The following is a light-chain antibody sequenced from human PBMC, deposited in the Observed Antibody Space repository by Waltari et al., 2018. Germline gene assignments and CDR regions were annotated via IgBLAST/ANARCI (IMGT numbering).Light chain of an antibody. V-gene: IGKV1-33*01. J-gene: IGKJ5*01. CDR1: HDISNH. CDR2: DAS. CDR3: QHFKTYPIT. Sequence: DIQMTQSPSSLSASVGDRVTITCQASHDISNHLNWYQQKPGKAPKLLIYDASNLETGVPSRFSGSGSGTDFSFTISSLQPEDIATYHCQHFKTYPITFGQGTRLEIK.